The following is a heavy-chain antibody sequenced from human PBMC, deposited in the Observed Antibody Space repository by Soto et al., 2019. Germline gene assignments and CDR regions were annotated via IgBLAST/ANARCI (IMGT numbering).Heavy chain of an antibody. D-gene: IGHD3-10*01. Sequence: SETLSLTCAVYGGSFSSYYWSWIRQPPGKGLEWIGEINHSGSTNYNPSLKSRVTISVETSKNQFSLKLSSVTAADTAVYYCARGPRLWFGELLVGYYGMDLWCQGTTVTVSS. V-gene: IGHV4-34*01. J-gene: IGHJ6*02. CDR3: ARGPRLWFGELLVGYYGMDL. CDR2: INHSGST. CDR1: GGSFSSYY.